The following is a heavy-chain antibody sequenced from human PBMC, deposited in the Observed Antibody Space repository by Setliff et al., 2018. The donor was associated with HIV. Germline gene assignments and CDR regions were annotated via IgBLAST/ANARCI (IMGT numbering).Heavy chain of an antibody. CDR3: AKEPKLGGIAAPFDY. D-gene: IGHD6-6*01. J-gene: IGHJ4*02. CDR1: GFTFSSYD. Sequence: GGSLRLSCEASGFTFSSYDFHWVRQAAGKGLEWVSAIGTGGDTYYADSVKGRFTISRENAKNTLYLQMNSLRVEDTAVYYCAKEPKLGGIAAPFDYWGQGTLVTVSS. V-gene: IGHV3-13*01. CDR2: IGTGGDT.